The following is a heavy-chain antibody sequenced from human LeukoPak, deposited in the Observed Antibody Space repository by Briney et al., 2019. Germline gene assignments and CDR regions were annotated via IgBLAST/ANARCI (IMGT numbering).Heavy chain of an antibody. CDR3: ARGSGYSYGFTGRERTKSRLDY. CDR2: ISFDGGNK. CDR1: GFTFSNYG. Sequence: GRSLRLSCATSGFTFSNYGIHWVRQAPGKGLEWMAAISFDGGNKYYADSVRGRFTISRDNSKNTLYLQMNSLRAEDTAVYYCARGSGYSYGFTGRERTKSRLDYWGQGTLVTVSS. D-gene: IGHD5-18*01. V-gene: IGHV3-30*03. J-gene: IGHJ4*02.